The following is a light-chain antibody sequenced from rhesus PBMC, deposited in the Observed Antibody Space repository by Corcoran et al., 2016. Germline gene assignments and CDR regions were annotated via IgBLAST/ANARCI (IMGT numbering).Light chain of an antibody. Sequence: DIQMTQSPSSLSASVGDRVTITCRASENVNNYLNWYQQKPGKTHKLLIYKASTWQSGVPSRFSGSGSWTAYTFTISSLQPEDVAAYYCQHGYGTPYSFGQGTRVEIK. CDR3: QHGYGTPYS. J-gene: IGKJ2*01. CDR1: ENVNNY. CDR2: KAS. V-gene: IGKV1-74*01.